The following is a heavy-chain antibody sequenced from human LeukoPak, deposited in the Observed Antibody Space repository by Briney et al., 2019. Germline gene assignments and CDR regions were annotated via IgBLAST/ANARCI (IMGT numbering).Heavy chain of an antibody. CDR1: GFTFSSYS. CDR3: ARTAPYYDFWSGNGSFDY. CDR2: IYYSGST. D-gene: IGHD3-3*01. J-gene: IGHJ4*02. V-gene: IGHV4-31*02. Sequence: LRLSCAASGFTFSSYSMNWVRQHPGKGLEWIGYIYYSGSTYYNPSLKSRVTISVDTSKNQFSLKLSSVTAADTAVYYCARTAPYYDFWSGNGSFDYWGQGTLVTVSS.